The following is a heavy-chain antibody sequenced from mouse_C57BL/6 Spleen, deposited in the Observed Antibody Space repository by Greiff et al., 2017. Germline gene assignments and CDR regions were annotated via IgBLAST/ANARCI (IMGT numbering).Heavy chain of an antibody. CDR3: ARELGRHYFDY. D-gene: IGHD4-1*01. CDR2: ISYDGSN. Sequence: DVKLVESGPGLVKPSQSLSLTCSVTGYSITSGYYWNWIRQFPGNKLEWMGYISYDGSNNYNPSLKNRISITRDTSKNQLFLKLNSVTTEDTATYYCARELGRHYFDYWGQGTTLTVSS. CDR1: GYSITSGYY. J-gene: IGHJ2*01. V-gene: IGHV3-6*01.